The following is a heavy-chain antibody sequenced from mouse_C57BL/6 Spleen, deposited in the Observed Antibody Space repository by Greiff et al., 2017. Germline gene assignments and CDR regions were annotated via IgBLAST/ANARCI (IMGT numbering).Heavy chain of an antibody. CDR3: ARWGTTVVESRDYFDY. J-gene: IGHJ2*01. CDR2: INPNNGGT. V-gene: IGHV1-18*01. D-gene: IGHD1-1*01. CDR1: GYTFTDYN. Sequence: VQLQQSGPELVKPGASVKIPCKASGYTFTDYNMDWVKQSHGKSLEWIGDINPNNGGTIYNQKFKGKATLTVDQSSSTAYMERRSLASEDTAVYYCARWGTTVVESRDYFDYWGQGTTLTVSS.